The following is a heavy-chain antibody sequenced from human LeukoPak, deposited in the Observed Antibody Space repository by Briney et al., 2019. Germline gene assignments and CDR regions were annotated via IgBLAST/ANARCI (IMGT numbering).Heavy chain of an antibody. D-gene: IGHD1-26*01. CDR2: ISSSRSTT. J-gene: IGHJ6*03. CDR3: VRAEVGTTLKYYYYYMDV. Sequence: QSGGSLRLSCAASGFTFSSYEMNWVRQAPGKGLEWISFISSSRSTTYYADSVEGRCTISRDNGKNSMYLQMHSLRAEDTAVYYCVRAEVGTTLKYYYYYMDVWGKGTTVTVSS. CDR1: GFTFSSYE. V-gene: IGHV3-48*03.